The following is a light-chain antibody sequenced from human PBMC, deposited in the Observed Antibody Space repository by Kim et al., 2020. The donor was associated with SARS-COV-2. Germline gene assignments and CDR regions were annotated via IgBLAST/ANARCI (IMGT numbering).Light chain of an antibody. CDR1: SSDVGGYNY. CDR3: SSYTSSSTPV. V-gene: IGLV2-14*03. J-gene: IGLJ1*01. Sequence: GQSITISCTGTSSDVGGYNYVSWYQQHPGKAPKLRIYDVSNRPSGVSNRFSGSKSGNTASLTISGLQAEDEADYYCSSYTSSSTPVFGTGTKVTVL. CDR2: DVS.